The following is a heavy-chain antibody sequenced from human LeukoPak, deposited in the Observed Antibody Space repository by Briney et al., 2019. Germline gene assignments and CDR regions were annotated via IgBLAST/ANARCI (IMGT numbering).Heavy chain of an antibody. CDR3: ARDGDYGDYRVAFDI. D-gene: IGHD4-17*01. CDR1: GYSISSGYY. CDR2: IYHSGSN. Sequence: SETLSLTCTVSGYSISSGYYWGWIRQPPEKLLEWMWSIYHSGSNYYNPSLKSRVTISVDTSKNQFSLKLSSVTAADTAVYYCARDGDYGDYRVAFDIWGQGTMVTVSS. V-gene: IGHV4-38-2*02. J-gene: IGHJ3*02.